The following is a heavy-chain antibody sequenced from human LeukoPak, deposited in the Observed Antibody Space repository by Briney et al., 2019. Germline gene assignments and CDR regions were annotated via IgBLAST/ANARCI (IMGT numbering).Heavy chain of an antibody. J-gene: IGHJ6*02. CDR3: ARAQGSGSYSGYYGMDV. V-gene: IGHV4-31*03. CDR1: GGSISSGGYY. CDR2: IYYSGST. Sequence: SQTLSLTCTVSGGSISSGGYYWSWIRQHPGKGLEWIGYIYYSGSTYYNPSLKSRVTISVDTSKNQFSLKLSSVTAADTAVYYCARAQGSGSYSGYYGMDVWGQGTTVTVSS. D-gene: IGHD3-10*01.